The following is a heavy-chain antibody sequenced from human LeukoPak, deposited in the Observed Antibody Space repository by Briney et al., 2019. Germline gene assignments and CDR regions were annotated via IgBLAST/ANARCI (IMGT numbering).Heavy chain of an antibody. D-gene: IGHD6-13*01. Sequence: GGSLRLSCAGSGFSFSSHWMSWVRQAPGKGLEWVANIERDGSETYYVDSVKGRFTISRDNAKNSLYLQMNSLRAEDTALYYCAKGLRGYLAAASDPWGQGTLVTVSS. V-gene: IGHV3-7*03. J-gene: IGHJ5*02. CDR1: GFSFSSHW. CDR2: IERDGSET. CDR3: AKGLRGYLAAASDP.